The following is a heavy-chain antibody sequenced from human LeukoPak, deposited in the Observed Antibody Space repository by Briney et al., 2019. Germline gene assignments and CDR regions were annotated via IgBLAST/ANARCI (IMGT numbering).Heavy chain of an antibody. CDR1: GGSFSGYY. CDR2: INHSGST. Sequence: SGTLSLTCAVYGGSFSGYYWSWIRQPPGKGLEWIGEINHSGSTNYNPSLKSRVTISVDTSKNQFSLKLSSVTAADTAVYYCARLRLISYYGSGSYYKAFDIWGQGTMVTVSS. CDR3: ARLRLISYYGSGSYYKAFDI. V-gene: IGHV4-34*01. J-gene: IGHJ3*02. D-gene: IGHD3-10*01.